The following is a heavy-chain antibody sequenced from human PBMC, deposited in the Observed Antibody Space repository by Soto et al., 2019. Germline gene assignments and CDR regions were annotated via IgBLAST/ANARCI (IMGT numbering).Heavy chain of an antibody. CDR2: IYYSGST. D-gene: IGHD2-21*02. CDR1: GGSISSSSYY. Sequence: SETLSLTCTVSGGSISSSSYYWGWIRQPPGKGLEWIGSIYYSGSTYYNPSLKSRVTISVDTSKNQFSLKLSSVTAADTAVYYCATRGYCGGDCYSGDQYGMDVWGQGTTVTSP. V-gene: IGHV4-39*01. CDR3: ATRGYCGGDCYSGDQYGMDV. J-gene: IGHJ6*02.